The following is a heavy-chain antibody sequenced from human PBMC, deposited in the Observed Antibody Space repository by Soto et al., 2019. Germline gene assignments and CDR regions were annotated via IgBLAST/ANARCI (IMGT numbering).Heavy chain of an antibody. CDR3: ARGVTDYYGSGSYYPFDY. V-gene: IGHV1-18*01. CDR2: ISAYNGNT. D-gene: IGHD3-10*01. J-gene: IGHJ4*02. CDR1: GYTFTSYG. Sequence: ASVKVSCKASGYTFTSYGISWVRQAPGQGLEWMGWISAYNGNTNYAQKLQGRVTMTTDTSTSTAYMELRSLRSDDTAVYYCARGVTDYYGSGSYYPFDYWGQGNLVTRLL.